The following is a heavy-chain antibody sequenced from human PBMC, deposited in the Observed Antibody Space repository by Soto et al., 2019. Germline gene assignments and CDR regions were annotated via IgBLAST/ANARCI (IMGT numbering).Heavy chain of an antibody. CDR2: IKQDGSEK. CDR3: ARDFYPTHFDY. V-gene: IGHV3-7*01. J-gene: IGHJ4*02. Sequence: QLGGSLRLSCSASGFTFSSDWMSWVRQAPGKGLEWVANIKQDGSEKYYVDSVKGRFTISRDNAKNSLYLQMNSLRAEDTAVYYCARDFYPTHFDYWGQGTLVTVSS. CDR1: GFTFSSDW.